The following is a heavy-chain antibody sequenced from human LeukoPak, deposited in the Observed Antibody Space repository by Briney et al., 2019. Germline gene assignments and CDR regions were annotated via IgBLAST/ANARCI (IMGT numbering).Heavy chain of an antibody. CDR2: IRYDGSNK. CDR3: ARDLVVGARREKYFQH. V-gene: IGHV3-30*02. J-gene: IGHJ1*01. CDR1: GFTFSSYG. D-gene: IGHD1-26*01. Sequence: GGSLRLSCAASGFTFSSYGMHWVRQAPGKGLEWVAFIRYDGSNKYYADSVKGRFTISRDNAKNSLYLQMNSLRAEDTALYYCARDLVVGARREKYFQHWGQGTLVTVSS.